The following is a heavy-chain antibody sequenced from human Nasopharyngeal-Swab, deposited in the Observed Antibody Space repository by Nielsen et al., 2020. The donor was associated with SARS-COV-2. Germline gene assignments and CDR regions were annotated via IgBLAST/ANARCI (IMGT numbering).Heavy chain of an antibody. CDR3: ARDPEGSGREYFDY. V-gene: IGHV1-69*13. CDR2: IIPIFGTA. J-gene: IGHJ4*02. D-gene: IGHD3-10*01. Sequence: SVQVSCKASGGTFISYAISWVRQAPGQGLEWMGGIIPIFGTANYAQKFQGRVTITADESTSTAYMELSSLRSEDTAVYYCARDPEGSGREYFDYWGQGTLVTVSS. CDR1: GGTFISYA.